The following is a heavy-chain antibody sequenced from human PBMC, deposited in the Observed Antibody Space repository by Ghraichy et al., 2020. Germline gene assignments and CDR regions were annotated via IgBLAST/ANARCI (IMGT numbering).Heavy chain of an antibody. Sequence: LSLTCAASGFTFSSYEMNWVRQAPGKGLEWVSYISSSGSTIYYADSVKGRFTISRDNAKNSLYLQMNSLRAEDTAVYYCARDREYDILTGYYTNYFDYWGQGTLVTVSS. V-gene: IGHV3-48*03. CDR1: GFTFSSYE. D-gene: IGHD3-9*01. CDR2: ISSSGSTI. CDR3: ARDREYDILTGYYTNYFDY. J-gene: IGHJ4*02.